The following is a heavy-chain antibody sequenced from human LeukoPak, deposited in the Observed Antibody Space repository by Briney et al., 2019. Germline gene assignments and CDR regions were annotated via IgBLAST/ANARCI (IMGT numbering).Heavy chain of an antibody. CDR1: GGSISGYY. CDR3: ARQAYCSSTSCYPFHY. J-gene: IGHJ4*02. V-gene: IGHV4-59*01. D-gene: IGHD2-2*01. CDR2: IYSSGST. Sequence: SETLSLTCTVSGGSISGYYWSWIRQPPGKGLEWIGYIYSSGSTSYNPSLKSRVTISVDTSKNQFSLKLSSVTAADTAVYYCARQAYCSSTSCYPFHYWGQGTLVTVSS.